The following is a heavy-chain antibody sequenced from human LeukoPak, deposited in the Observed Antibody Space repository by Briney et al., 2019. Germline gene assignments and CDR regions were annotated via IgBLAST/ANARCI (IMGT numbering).Heavy chain of an antibody. CDR1: GFTFSSYW. V-gene: IGHV3-74*01. D-gene: IGHD3-3*01. CDR3: ARVGTLGTVFGVVPFYYYMDV. CDR2: INTDGSST. Sequence: GGSLRLSCEASGFTFSSYWMHWVRQAPGKGLVWVSRINTDGSSTSYADSVKGRFTISRDNAKNTLYLQMNSLRAEDTAVYYCARVGTLGTVFGVVPFYYYMDVWGKGTTVTVSS. J-gene: IGHJ6*03.